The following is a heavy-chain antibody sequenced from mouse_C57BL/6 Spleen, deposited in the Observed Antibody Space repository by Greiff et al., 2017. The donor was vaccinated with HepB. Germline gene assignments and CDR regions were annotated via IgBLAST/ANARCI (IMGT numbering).Heavy chain of an antibody. J-gene: IGHJ1*03. D-gene: IGHD1-1*01. V-gene: IGHV5-17*01. CDR3: ARGNYYGSSHWYFDV. CDR2: ISSGSSTI. CDR1: GFTFSDYG. Sequence: EVQVVESGGGLVKPGGSLKLSCAASGFTFSDYGMHWVRQAPEKGLEWVAYISSGSSTIYYADTVKGRFTISRDNAKNTLFLQMTSLRSEDTAMYYCARGNYYGSSHWYFDVWGTGTTVTVSS.